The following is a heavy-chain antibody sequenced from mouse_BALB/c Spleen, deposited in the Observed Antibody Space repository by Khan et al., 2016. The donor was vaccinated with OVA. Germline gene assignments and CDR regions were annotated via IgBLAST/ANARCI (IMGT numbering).Heavy chain of an antibody. CDR1: GYTFTSYY. D-gene: IGHD2-3*01. Sequence: QVQLQQSGAELVKPGASVKLSCKASGYTFTSYYMYWVKQRPGQGLEWIGEINPSNGGTNFNEKFKSKATLTVDKSSSTAYMQLSSLTSEDSAVYYCTRAGDGSFAYWGQGTLVTVSA. CDR3: TRAGDGSFAY. CDR2: INPSNGGT. V-gene: IGHV1S81*02. J-gene: IGHJ3*01.